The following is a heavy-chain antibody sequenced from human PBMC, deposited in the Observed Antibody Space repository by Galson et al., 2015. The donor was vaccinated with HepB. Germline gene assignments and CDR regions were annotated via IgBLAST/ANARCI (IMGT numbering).Heavy chain of an antibody. D-gene: IGHD6-19*01. CDR3: ARDVLPAVPRIAVAGDDDAFDI. V-gene: IGHV7-4-1*02. J-gene: IGHJ3*02. CDR2: INTNTGNP. CDR1: GYTFTSYA. Sequence: SVKVSCKASGYTFTSYAMNWVRQAPGQGLEWMGWINTNTGNPTYAQGFTGRLVFSLDTSVSTAYLQISSLKAEDTAVYYCARDVLPAVPRIAVAGDDDAFDIWGQGTMVTVSS.